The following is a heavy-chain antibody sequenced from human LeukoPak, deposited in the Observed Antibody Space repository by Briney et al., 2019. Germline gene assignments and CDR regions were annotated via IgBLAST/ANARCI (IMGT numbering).Heavy chain of an antibody. Sequence: GASVKVSCKASGYTFTSYDINWVRQATGQGLEWMGWMNPNSGNTGYAQKFQGRVTMTRNTSISTAYMELSSLRSEDTAVYYCARYSGYSSSWYLAYYYYGMDVWGQGTTVTVSS. D-gene: IGHD6-13*01. CDR2: MNPNSGNT. CDR1: GYTFTSYD. CDR3: ARYSGYSSSWYLAYYYYGMDV. J-gene: IGHJ6*02. V-gene: IGHV1-8*01.